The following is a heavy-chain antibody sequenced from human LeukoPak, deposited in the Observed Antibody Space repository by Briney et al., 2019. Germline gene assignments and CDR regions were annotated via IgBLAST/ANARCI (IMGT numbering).Heavy chain of an antibody. CDR3: ARHVKGGYYGSGTSPDY. J-gene: IGHJ4*02. CDR2: IYYSGST. CDR1: GGSISSGAYS. D-gene: IGHD3-10*01. Sequence: PSETLSLTCAVSGGSISSGAYSWSWIRQPPGKGLEWIGSIYYSGSTYYNPSLKSRVTISVDTSKNQFSLKLSSVTAADTAVYYCARHVKGGYYGSGTSPDYWGQGTLVTVSS. V-gene: IGHV4-39*01.